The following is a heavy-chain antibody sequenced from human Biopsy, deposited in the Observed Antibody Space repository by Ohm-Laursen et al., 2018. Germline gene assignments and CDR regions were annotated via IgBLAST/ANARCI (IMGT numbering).Heavy chain of an antibody. CDR3: ARDYYPYVDYLKDVPLCDS. Sequence: GASVKASCKVSGYTFTTYGISWVRQAPGQGLEWMGWINTYSGNTNYGKKFHDRVIMTSDTSTSTAYLEHRSLRSDDTAVYYCARDYYPYVDYLKDVPLCDSWGQGTLVTVSS. CDR2: INTYSGNT. CDR1: GYTFTTYG. D-gene: IGHD4-17*01. V-gene: IGHV1-18*01. J-gene: IGHJ4*02.